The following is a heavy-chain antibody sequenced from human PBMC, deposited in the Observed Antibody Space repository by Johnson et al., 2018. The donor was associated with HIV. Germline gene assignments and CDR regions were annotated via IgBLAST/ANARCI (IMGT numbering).Heavy chain of an antibody. CDR2: ISDDVSST. Sequence: QVQLVESGGGVVRPGRSLRLSCAASGFTFSSFTMHWVRQAPGKGLEWVAVISDDVSSTFYVDSVKGLFTISRDNSKNTLYLQMNSLRAEDTAVYYCAKDGDWDTVAHAFDIWGQGTMVTVSS. J-gene: IGHJ3*02. CDR1: GFTFSSFT. CDR3: AKDGDWDTVAHAFDI. V-gene: IGHV3-30*04. D-gene: IGHD5-12*01.